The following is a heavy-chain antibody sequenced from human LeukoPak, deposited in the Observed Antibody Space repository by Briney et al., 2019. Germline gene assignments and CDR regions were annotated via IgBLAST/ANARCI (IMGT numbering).Heavy chain of an antibody. CDR1: GYTFTSYG. D-gene: IGHD1-26*01. J-gene: IGHJ4*02. CDR3: ARAYSGSYYYY. Sequence: ASVKVSFKASGYTFTSYGISWVRQAPGQGLEWMGWISAYNGNTDYAQKFQGRVTMTTDTSTSTAYMEVRSLRSDDTVVYYCARAYSGSYYYYWGQGTLVTVSS. CDR2: ISAYNGNT. V-gene: IGHV1-18*01.